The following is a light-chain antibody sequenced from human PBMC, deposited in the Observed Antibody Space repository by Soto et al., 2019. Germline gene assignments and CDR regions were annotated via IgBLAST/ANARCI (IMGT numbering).Light chain of an antibody. CDR2: DAS. CDR1: QSVSSN. Sequence: EIVLTQSPATLSLSPGERATLSCRASQSVSSNLAWYQQKPGQAPRLLMYDASRRATGIPDRFSGGGSRTDFTLTITSLQPEDFATYYRQQTSSAPFTFGPGTKVDIK. CDR3: QQTSSAPFT. V-gene: IGKV3-11*01. J-gene: IGKJ3*01.